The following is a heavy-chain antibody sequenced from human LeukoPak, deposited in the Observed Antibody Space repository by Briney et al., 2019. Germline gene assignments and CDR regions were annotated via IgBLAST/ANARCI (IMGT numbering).Heavy chain of an antibody. CDR1: GYSISSGLY. CDR3: ARRATSGSPYYLDY. J-gene: IGHJ4*02. Sequence: PAETVSLTCTVSGYSISSGLYWARPGPPPGEGLEYIGNICHTGTTYYDPSLKSRVDTSVDTSNNQFSLKLSSVTAADTAVYYCARRATSGSPYYLDYWGQGTLVTVSS. D-gene: IGHD3-10*01. V-gene: IGHV4-38-2*02. CDR2: ICHTGTT.